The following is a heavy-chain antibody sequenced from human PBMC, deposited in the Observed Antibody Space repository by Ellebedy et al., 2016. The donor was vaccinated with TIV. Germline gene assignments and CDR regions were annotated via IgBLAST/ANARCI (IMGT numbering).Heavy chain of an antibody. CDR1: GFTFSSYG. D-gene: IGHD6-19*01. CDR2: IWYDGSNK. V-gene: IGHV3-33*08. Sequence: GGSLRLXXAASGFTFSSYGMHWVRQAPGKGLEWVAVIWYDGSNKYYADSVKGRFTISRDNSKNTLYLQMNSLRAEDTAVYYCARGGIAVAGTPDYWGQGTLVTVSS. CDR3: ARGGIAVAGTPDY. J-gene: IGHJ4*02.